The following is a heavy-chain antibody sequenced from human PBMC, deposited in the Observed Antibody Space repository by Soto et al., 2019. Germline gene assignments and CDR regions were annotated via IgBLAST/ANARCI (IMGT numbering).Heavy chain of an antibody. D-gene: IGHD3-10*01. J-gene: IGHJ4*02. V-gene: IGHV4-34*01. CDR2: INHSGST. Sequence: SETLSLTCAVYGGSFSGYYWSWIRQPPGKGLEWIGEINHSGSTNYNPSLKSRVTISVDTSKNQFSLKLSSVTAADTAVYYCESTVLLWFGELLSYSDYWGPGTLVTVFS. CDR3: ESTVLLWFGELLSYSDY. CDR1: GGSFSGYY.